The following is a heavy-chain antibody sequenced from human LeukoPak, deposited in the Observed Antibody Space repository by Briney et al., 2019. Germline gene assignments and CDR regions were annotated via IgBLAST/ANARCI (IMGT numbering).Heavy chain of an antibody. D-gene: IGHD3-10*01. J-gene: IGHJ4*02. CDR2: IGGREGST. CDR1: GFTFSSYW. Sequence: AGGSLRLSCAASGFTFSSYWMNWARQAPGKGLEWVSAIGGREGSTYYADSVKGRFTISRDNSKNTLYVQMNSLRAEDTAVYYCAKGHYYGSGSLDYWGQGTLVTVSS. CDR3: AKGHYYGSGSLDY. V-gene: IGHV3-23*01.